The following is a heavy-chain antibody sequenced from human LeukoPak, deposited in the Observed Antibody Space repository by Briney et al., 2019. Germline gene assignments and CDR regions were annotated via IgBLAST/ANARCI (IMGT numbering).Heavy chain of an antibody. CDR3: AKSGGYGLIDY. CDR1: GGSISSSSYY. D-gene: IGHD1-26*01. Sequence: SETLSLTCTVSGGSISSSSYYWGWIRQPPGKGLEWIGSIYYSGSTYYNPSLKSRVTISVDTSKNQFSLKLNSVTAADTAMYYCAKSGGYGLIDYWGQGTLVSVSS. V-gene: IGHV4-39*01. J-gene: IGHJ4*02. CDR2: IYYSGST.